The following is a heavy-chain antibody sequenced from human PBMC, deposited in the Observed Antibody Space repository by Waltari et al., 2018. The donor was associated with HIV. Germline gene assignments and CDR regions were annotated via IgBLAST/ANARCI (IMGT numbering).Heavy chain of an antibody. CDR2: IYYSGRT. V-gene: IGHV4-59*01. Sequence: QVELQESGPGLVKPSETLSLTCTVSGGSITSYYWSWIRQSPGLGLEWIGHIYYSGRTTYNPSRKGRVIMSLDTSKNHISLNLRSLSAADTAVYYCARDLVVAAAEGFDPWGQGILVTVSS. CDR1: GGSITSYY. D-gene: IGHD2-15*01. J-gene: IGHJ5*02. CDR3: ARDLVVAAAEGFDP.